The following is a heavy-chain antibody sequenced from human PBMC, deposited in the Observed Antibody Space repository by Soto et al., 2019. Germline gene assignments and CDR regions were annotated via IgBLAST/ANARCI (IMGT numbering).Heavy chain of an antibody. V-gene: IGHV1-24*01. D-gene: IGHD2-2*01. CDR1: GYTLTELS. Sequence: VSVKVSCKVSGYTLTELSMHWVRQAPGKGLEWMGGFDPEDGETIYAQKFQGRVTMTEDTSTDTAYMELSSLRSEDTAVYYCATWLTSMPRTFDYWGQGTLVTVSS. J-gene: IGHJ4*02. CDR3: ATWLTSMPRTFDY. CDR2: FDPEDGET.